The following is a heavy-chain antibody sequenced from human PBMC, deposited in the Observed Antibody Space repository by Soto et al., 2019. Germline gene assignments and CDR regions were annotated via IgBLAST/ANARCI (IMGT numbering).Heavy chain of an antibody. CDR1: GYTFTGYY. D-gene: IGHD3-22*01. CDR2: INPNSGGT. Sequence: ASVKVSCKASGYTFTGYYMHWVRQAPGQGREGMGWINPNSGGTNYAQKFQGWVTMTRDTSISTAYMELSRLRSDDTAVYYCARGREPIYYDSSGYSNHFDYWGQGTLVTVSS. CDR3: ARGREPIYYDSSGYSNHFDY. V-gene: IGHV1-2*04. J-gene: IGHJ4*02.